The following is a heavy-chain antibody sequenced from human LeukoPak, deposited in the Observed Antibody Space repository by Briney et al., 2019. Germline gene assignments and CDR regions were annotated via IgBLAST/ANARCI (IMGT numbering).Heavy chain of an antibody. V-gene: IGHV4-30-4*01. D-gene: IGHD3-22*01. Sequence: PSETLSLTCTVSGRSISSGDYYWNWVRQPPGRALDGIGYIYYRGTTYYNPSLKRRITISEDTSKNHFSLKLTSVTAADTAVYYCARAGLWDSSGQDYGMDVWGQGTTVTVSS. J-gene: IGHJ6*02. CDR1: GRSISSGDYY. CDR3: ARAGLWDSSGQDYGMDV. CDR2: IYYRGTT.